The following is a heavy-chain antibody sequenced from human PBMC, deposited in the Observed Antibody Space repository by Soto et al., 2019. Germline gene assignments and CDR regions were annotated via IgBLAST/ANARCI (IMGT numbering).Heavy chain of an antibody. D-gene: IGHD2-15*01. CDR3: AARMVAATRPGFDY. CDR1: GGSFSGYY. CDR2: INHSGTT. V-gene: IGHV4-34*01. J-gene: IGHJ4*02. Sequence: QVHLQQWGAGLLKPAETLSLTCAVYGGSFSGYYWSWIRQPPGKGLEWIGEINHSGTTNYNPSLKSRVTISVDTSKNQFSLKLSSVTAADTAVYYCAARMVAATRPGFDYWGQGTLVTVSS.